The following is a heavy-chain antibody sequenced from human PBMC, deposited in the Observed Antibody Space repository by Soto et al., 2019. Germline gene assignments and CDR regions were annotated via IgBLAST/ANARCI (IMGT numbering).Heavy chain of an antibody. D-gene: IGHD3-22*01. Sequence: QVQLVQSGAEVKKPGASVKVSCKASGYTFTTYGMSWVRQAPGQGLDCMGWISTYNGNTKYAERLQGRVTMTTDTTTITAYMELRRLRSDDTAVYYCARGPTDYYDNSGNYFLDYWGQGALVTVSS. CDR3: ARGPTDYYDNSGNYFLDY. CDR1: GYTFTTYG. J-gene: IGHJ4*02. V-gene: IGHV1-18*01. CDR2: ISTYNGNT.